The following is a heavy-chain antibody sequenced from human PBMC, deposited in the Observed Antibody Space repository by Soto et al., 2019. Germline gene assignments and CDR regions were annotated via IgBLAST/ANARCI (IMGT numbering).Heavy chain of an antibody. V-gene: IGHV4-30-2*01. Sequence: PSETLSLTCAASGGSISSGGYSWSWIRQPPGKGLEWIGYIYHSGSTYYNPSLKSRVTISVDRSKNQFSLKLSSVTAADTAVYYCAVITMVRGVIRSFDYWGQGTLVTVSS. D-gene: IGHD3-10*01. CDR1: GGSISSGGYS. CDR2: IYHSGST. J-gene: IGHJ4*02. CDR3: AVITMVRGVIRSFDY.